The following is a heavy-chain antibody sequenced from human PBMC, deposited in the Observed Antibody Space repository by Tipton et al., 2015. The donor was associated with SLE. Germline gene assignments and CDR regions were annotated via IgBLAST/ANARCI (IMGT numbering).Heavy chain of an antibody. CDR3: ASHRGLGAHPGY. Sequence: TLSLTCTVSGGSISSSSYYWGWIRQPPGKGLEWIGSIYYSGSTYYNPSLKSRVTISVDTSKNQFSLKLSSVTAADTAVYYCASHRGLGAHPGYWGQGTLVTVSS. CDR1: GGSISSSSYY. J-gene: IGHJ4*02. V-gene: IGHV4-39*07. CDR2: IYYSGST. D-gene: IGHD3/OR15-3a*01.